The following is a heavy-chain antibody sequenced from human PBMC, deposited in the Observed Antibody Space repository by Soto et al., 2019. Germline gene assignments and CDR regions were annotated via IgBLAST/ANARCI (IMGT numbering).Heavy chain of an antibody. CDR3: ARPRSRSSSGFDI. Sequence: EVQLVESGGGLVQPGGSLRLSCAASGYTFSRHWIHWVRQAPGQGLVGVSRISPDGTITDYADSVRGRFTISRDNAKNTLYLQMDSLRADDTAVYYCARPRSRSSSGFDIWGQGTMVTVSS. D-gene: IGHD6-6*01. J-gene: IGHJ3*02. V-gene: IGHV3-74*01. CDR2: ISPDGTIT. CDR1: GYTFSRHW.